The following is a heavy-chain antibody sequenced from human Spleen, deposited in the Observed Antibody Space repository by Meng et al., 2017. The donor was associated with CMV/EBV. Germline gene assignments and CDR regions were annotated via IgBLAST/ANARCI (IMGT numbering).Heavy chain of an antibody. CDR2: VSGYNGNT. V-gene: IGHV1-18*01. J-gene: IGHJ4*02. D-gene: IGHD1-1*01. Sequence: ASVKVSCKASGYMFYSYGISWVRRAPGQGLEWMGWVSGYNGNTNYTQKLQGRVSMTIDTSASTAYMVLRSLRSDDTAVYYCARGDPGTPDYWGQGTLVTVSS. CDR1: GYMFYSYG. CDR3: ARGDPGTPDY.